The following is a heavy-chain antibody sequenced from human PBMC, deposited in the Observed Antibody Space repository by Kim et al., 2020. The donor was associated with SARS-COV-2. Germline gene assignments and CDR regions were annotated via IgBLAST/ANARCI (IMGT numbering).Heavy chain of an antibody. D-gene: IGHD1-1*01. CDR2: IRSKANSYAT. J-gene: IGHJ3*02. CDR3: TSVPATTSAFWVAFD. V-gene: IGHV3-73*01. CDR1: GFTFSGSA. Sequence: GGSLRLSCAASGFTFSGSAIHWVRQASGKGLAWVGRIRSKANSYATTYAASVRGRFSISRADSKNTAYLQMNNLKTEATAVYYCTSVPATTSAFWVAFD.